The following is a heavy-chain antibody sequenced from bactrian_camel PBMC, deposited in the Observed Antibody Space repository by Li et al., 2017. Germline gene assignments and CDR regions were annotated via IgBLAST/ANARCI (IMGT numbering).Heavy chain of an antibody. V-gene: IGHV3S28*01. J-gene: IGHJ7*01. D-gene: IGHD1*01. Sequence: QLVESGGGLVQPGGSLRVACAASGFTFSGYCMGWFRQAPGKEREGVAAIYIGGSSIFYVDSVKGRFTISQDNANNTLYLQMDSLRPEDTAMYYCASGPWGYCTRTKWEGGMNNWGKGTQVTVS. CDR2: IYIGGSSI. CDR1: GFTFSGYC.